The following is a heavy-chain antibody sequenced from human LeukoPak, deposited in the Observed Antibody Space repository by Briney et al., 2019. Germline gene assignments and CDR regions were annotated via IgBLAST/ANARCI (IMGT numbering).Heavy chain of an antibody. D-gene: IGHD1-26*01. Sequence: PGGSLRLSCAASGFTFSSYSMNWARQAPGKGLGWVSHITASGTAMFYADSVKGRFTISRDNAKNSLYLQMNSLRDEDTAVYYCASSGSYRFDYWGQGTLVTVSS. V-gene: IGHV3-48*02. J-gene: IGHJ4*02. CDR2: ITASGTAM. CDR3: ASSGSYRFDY. CDR1: GFTFSSYS.